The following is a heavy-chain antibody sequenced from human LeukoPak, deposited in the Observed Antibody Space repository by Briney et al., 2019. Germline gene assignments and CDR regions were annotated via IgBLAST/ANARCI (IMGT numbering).Heavy chain of an antibody. J-gene: IGHJ5*02. CDR3: ARGPPPVLEWLTLGWFDL. D-gene: IGHD3-3*01. Sequence: SETLSLTCTVSGGSNSSGGDYWSWIRQQPGKGLEWIGYIYYSGSTYYNPSLKSRVTISVDTSKNQFSLKLSSVTAADTAVYYCARGPPPVLEWLTLGWFDLWGQGTLVTVSS. CDR1: GGSNSSGGDY. CDR2: IYYSGST. V-gene: IGHV4-31*03.